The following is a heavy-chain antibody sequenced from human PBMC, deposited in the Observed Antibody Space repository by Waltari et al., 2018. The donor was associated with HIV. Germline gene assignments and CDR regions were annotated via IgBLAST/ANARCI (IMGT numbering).Heavy chain of an antibody. J-gene: IGHJ4*02. CDR1: GFTFSNHW. V-gene: IGHV3-7*01. CDR3: AKMGVRSSNWHQAVDY. D-gene: IGHD6-13*01. Sequence: EVQLVESGGGLVQPGGSLRLSCAASGFTFSNHWMSWVRQAPGKGLEWLANIKQDGSEKYYVDSVKGRFTISRDNVKKSLYLQMNSLRAEDTAIYYCAKMGVRSSNWHQAVDYWGQATLVTVSS. CDR2: IKQDGSEK.